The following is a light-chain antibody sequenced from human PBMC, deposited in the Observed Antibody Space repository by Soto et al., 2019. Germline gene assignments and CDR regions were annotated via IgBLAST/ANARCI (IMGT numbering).Light chain of an antibody. CDR3: SVLDARLSGDV. Sequence: QAVLNKPPSAYGTPGQRVTILCQGSSSNIVSDNVNWYQQLTGTAPKLLLYKHNQRPSGVPERFSGSTSCTSASLDISGLQSEDEADYYCSVLDARLSGDVFGTGTKLTVL. CDR2: KHN. CDR1: SSNIVSDN. J-gene: IGLJ1*01. V-gene: IGLV1-44*01.